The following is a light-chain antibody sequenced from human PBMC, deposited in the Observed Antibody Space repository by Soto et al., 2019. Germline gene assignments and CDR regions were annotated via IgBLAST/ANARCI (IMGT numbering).Light chain of an antibody. CDR1: QSVSSNY. J-gene: IGKJ2*03. Sequence: ETVLTQSPGTLSLSPGERATLSCRASQSVSSNYLAWYQQKPGQAPRLLIYGVSSRATGVPDRFSGSGSGTDFTLTISRLEPEDFAVYYCQQYGSSPLYSFGQGTKVDIK. CDR2: GVS. V-gene: IGKV3-20*01. CDR3: QQYGSSPLYS.